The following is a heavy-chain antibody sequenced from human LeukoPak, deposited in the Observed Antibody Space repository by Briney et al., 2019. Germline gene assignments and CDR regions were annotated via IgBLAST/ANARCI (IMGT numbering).Heavy chain of an antibody. CDR2: IYHSGST. J-gene: IGHJ6*03. CDR1: GYSISSGYY. D-gene: IGHD3-3*01. V-gene: IGHV4-38-2*02. Sequence: PSETLSLTCTVSGYSISSGYYWGWIRQPPGKGLEWIGSIYHSGSTYYNPSLKSRVTISVDTSKNQFSLKLSSVTAADTAVYYCARGAPTYDFWSGYYTSSHYYYYYYMDVWGKGTTVTISS. CDR3: ARGAPTYDFWSGYYTSSHYYYYYYMDV.